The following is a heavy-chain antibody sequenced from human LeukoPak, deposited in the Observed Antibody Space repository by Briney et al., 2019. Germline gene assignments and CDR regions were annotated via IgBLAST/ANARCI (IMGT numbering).Heavy chain of an antibody. D-gene: IGHD1-1*01. CDR3: GGGSDRYYYYYMDV. CDR2: IIPIFGTA. V-gene: IGHV1-69*13. CDR1: GGTFSSYA. Sequence: VASVKVSCKASGGTFSSYAISWVRQAPGQGLEWMGGIIPIFGTANYAQKFQGRVTITADESTSTAYMELSSLRSEDTAVYYCGGGSDRYYYYYMDVWGKGTTVTVSS. J-gene: IGHJ6*03.